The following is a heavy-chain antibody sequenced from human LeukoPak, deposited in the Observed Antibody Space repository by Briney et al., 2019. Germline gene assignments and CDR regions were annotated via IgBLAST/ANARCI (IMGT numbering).Heavy chain of an antibody. D-gene: IGHD2-21*01. CDR1: GGSISSSSYY. CDR3: AREGGRVKAIGTFDI. J-gene: IGHJ3*02. Sequence: SETLSLTCTVSGGSISSSSYYWGWIRQPPGKGLEWIGSIYYSGSTYYNPSLKSRVTISVDTSKNQFSLKLRSVTAADTAVYYCAREGGRVKAIGTFDIWGQGTMVTVSS. V-gene: IGHV4-39*07. CDR2: IYYSGST.